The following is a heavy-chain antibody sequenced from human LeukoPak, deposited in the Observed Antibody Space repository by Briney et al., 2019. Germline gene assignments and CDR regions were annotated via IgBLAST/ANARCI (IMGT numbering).Heavy chain of an antibody. CDR1: GYTFNNYW. CDR3: ARLGSGYDYSDWFDP. V-gene: IGHV5-51*01. Sequence: GESLKISCKGSGYTFNNYWIAWVRQMPGKGLEWMGIIYPGDSDTRYSPSFQGQVTISADKSISTAYLQWSSLKASDTAMYYCARLGSGYDYSDWFDPWGQGTLVTVSS. J-gene: IGHJ5*02. CDR2: IYPGDSDT. D-gene: IGHD5-12*01.